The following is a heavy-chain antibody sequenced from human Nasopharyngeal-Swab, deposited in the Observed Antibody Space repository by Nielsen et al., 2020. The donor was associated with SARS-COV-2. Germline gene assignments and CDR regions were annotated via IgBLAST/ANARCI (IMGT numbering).Heavy chain of an antibody. Sequence: GGSLRLSCAASGFTFSSYAMSWVRQAPGKGLEWVLVIFSGGTSTFYADSVKGWFTISRDNSKNTLFLQMNSLRAEDTAVYYCTKGLADYGEDAFDIWGQGTMVTVSS. J-gene: IGHJ3*02. CDR1: GFTFSSYA. V-gene: IGHV3-23*03. CDR2: IFSGGTST. D-gene: IGHD3-16*01. CDR3: TKGLADYGEDAFDI.